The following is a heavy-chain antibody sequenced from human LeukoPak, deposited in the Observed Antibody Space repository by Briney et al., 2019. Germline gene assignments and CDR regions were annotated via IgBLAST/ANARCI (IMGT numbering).Heavy chain of an antibody. CDR2: ITNSGGGT. D-gene: IGHD3-22*01. Sequence: GGSLRLSCAASEFTFSSYAISWVRQAPGKGLEWVSTITNSGGGTYYVDSVKGRFTISRDNSKNTLYLQMNSLRAEDTAVYYCALRSFYYDSSSYYYFHYWGQGTLVTVSS. CDR3: ALRSFYYDSSSYYYFHY. J-gene: IGHJ4*02. CDR1: EFTFSSYA. V-gene: IGHV3-23*01.